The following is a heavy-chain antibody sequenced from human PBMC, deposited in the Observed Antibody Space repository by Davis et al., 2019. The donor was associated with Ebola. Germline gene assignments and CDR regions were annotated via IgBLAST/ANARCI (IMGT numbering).Heavy chain of an antibody. CDR2: INHNGNP. J-gene: IGHJ4*02. CDR1: GASLRGYY. Sequence: PSETLSLTCAVNGASLRGYYWNWTPQPPGKGPEWIGEINHNGNPYYNPSLKSRVSLSVDTSKSQFSLTLTSATAADTAVYYCAARSGDYHLRRAQLHYWGQGTLVTVSS. V-gene: IGHV4-34*01. D-gene: IGHD4-17*01. CDR3: AARSGDYHLRRAQLHY.